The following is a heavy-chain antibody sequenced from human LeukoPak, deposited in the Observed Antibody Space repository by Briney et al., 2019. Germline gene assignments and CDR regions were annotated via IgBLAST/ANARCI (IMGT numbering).Heavy chain of an antibody. CDR1: GLTFDDYA. V-gene: IGHV3-9*01. CDR2: ISWNSGSI. CDR3: AKGPGIAVAGPLGY. D-gene: IGHD6-19*01. J-gene: IGHJ4*02. Sequence: GGSLRLSCVVSGLTFDDYAMHWVRQAPGKGLEWVSGISWNSGSIGYADSVKGRFTISRDNAKNSLYLQMNSLRAEDTALYYCAKGPGIAVAGPLGYWGQGTLVTVSS.